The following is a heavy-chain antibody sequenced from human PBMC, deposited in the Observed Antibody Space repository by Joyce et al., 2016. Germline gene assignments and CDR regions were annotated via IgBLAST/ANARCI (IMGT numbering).Heavy chain of an antibody. CDR1: GYTFTDYY. V-gene: IGHV1-69-2*01. J-gene: IGHJ6*03. D-gene: IGHD3-10*01. CDR2: DDPEDGET. Sequence: EVQLVQSGAEVKKPGATVKISCKVSGYTFTDYYMHWVQQSPGKGLEWMGRDDPEDGETLYAEKFQGRVTRTAGTSTDTAYMELSSLRSEDTAVYYCATVDYYYGSGTPRDYYYYMDVWGKGTTVTVSS. CDR3: ATVDYYYGSGTPRDYYYYMDV.